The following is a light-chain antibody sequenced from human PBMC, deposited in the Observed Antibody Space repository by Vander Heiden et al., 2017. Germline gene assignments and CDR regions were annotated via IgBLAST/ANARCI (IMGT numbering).Light chain of an antibody. Sequence: DIQMTQSPSSLSASVGDRVTITCRASQTISSNLNWYQQKPGKAPELLIYAASSLQSGVPSRFSGSGYGTDFTLTISSRQPEDFATYYCQQTDSHPPITFGQGTRLEIK. V-gene: IGKV1-39*01. J-gene: IGKJ5*01. CDR1: QTISSN. CDR2: AAS. CDR3: QQTDSHPPIT.